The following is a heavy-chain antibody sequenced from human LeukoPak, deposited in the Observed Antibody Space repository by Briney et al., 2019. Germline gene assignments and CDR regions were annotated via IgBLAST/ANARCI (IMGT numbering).Heavy chain of an antibody. Sequence: PGGSLRLSCAASGFTFSNYWMHWVRQAPGKGLVWVSRINSDGSSTSYADSVKGRFTISRDNAKNTLYLQMNSLRAEDTAVCYCAAYDSSGYSGKYFQHWGQGTLVTVSS. CDR2: INSDGSST. CDR3: AAYDSSGYSGKYFQH. CDR1: GFTFSNYW. V-gene: IGHV3-74*01. J-gene: IGHJ1*01. D-gene: IGHD3-22*01.